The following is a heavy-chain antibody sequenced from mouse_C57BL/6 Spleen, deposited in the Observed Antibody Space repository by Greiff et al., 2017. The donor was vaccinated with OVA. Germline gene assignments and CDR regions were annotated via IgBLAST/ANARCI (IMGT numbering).Heavy chain of an antibody. D-gene: IGHD2-1*01. CDR2: IYPGSGNT. CDR3: ARSGYGNWYFDV. V-gene: IGHV1-76*01. Sequence: QVHVKQSGAELVRPGASVKLSCKASGYTFTDYYINWVKQRPGQGLEWIARIYPGSGNTYYNEKFKGKATLTAEKSSSTAYMQLSSLTSEDSAVYFCARSGYGNWYFDVWGTGTTVTVSS. J-gene: IGHJ1*03. CDR1: GYTFTDYY.